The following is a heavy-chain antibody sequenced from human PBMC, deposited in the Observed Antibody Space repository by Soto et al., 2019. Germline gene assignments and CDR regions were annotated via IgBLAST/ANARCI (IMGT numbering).Heavy chain of an antibody. CDR3: ARGCSSASCYYY. CDR1: GLMCSSHT. D-gene: IGHD2-2*01. Sequence: RGSLRLSGTASGLMCSSHTMNWVRQAPGKGLEWVSSVSFRGDIYYADSLEGRFTISRDDAKNSLYLQMNSLRAEDTDVYYCARGCSSASCYYYWGQGTLVTVSS. CDR2: VSFRGDI. V-gene: IGHV3-21*01. J-gene: IGHJ4*02.